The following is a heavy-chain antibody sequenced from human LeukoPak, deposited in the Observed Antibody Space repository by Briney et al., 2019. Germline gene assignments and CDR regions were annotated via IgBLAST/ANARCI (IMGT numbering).Heavy chain of an antibody. Sequence: GGSLRLSCAASGFTFSGSAMQWVRQASGKGREWIGCIRSKANSYVTAYAESVTGRFTISRDDSRNTAYLQMHSLSTEDTAVYYCTRHSDTYCSRANCYVDNFYGLDVWGQGTRVTVSS. V-gene: IGHV3-73*01. D-gene: IGHD2-15*01. CDR2: IRSKANSYVT. CDR1: GFTFSGSA. J-gene: IGHJ6*02. CDR3: TRHSDTYCSRANCYVDNFYGLDV.